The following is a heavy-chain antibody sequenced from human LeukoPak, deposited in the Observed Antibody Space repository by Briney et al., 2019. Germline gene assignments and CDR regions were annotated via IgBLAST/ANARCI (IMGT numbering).Heavy chain of an antibody. Sequence: ASVKVSCKASGGTFSSYAISWVRQAPGQGLEWMGRIIPIFGIANYAQKFQGRVTITADKSTSTAYMELSSLRSEDTAVYYCARAPPRGDGYNSYWGQGTLVTVSS. V-gene: IGHV1-69*04. J-gene: IGHJ4*02. D-gene: IGHD5-24*01. CDR3: ARAPPRGDGYNSY. CDR1: GGTFSSYA. CDR2: IIPIFGIA.